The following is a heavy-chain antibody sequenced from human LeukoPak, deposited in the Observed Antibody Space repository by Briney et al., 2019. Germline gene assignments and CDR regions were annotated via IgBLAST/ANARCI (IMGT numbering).Heavy chain of an antibody. CDR3: ARDELPCPITIFGSCPNPKNWFDP. CDR2: INPNSGGT. D-gene: IGHD3-3*01. V-gene: IGHV1-2*02. J-gene: IGHJ5*02. Sequence: ASVKVSCKASGYTFTGYYMHWVRQAPGQGLEWMGWINPNSGGTNYAQKFQGRVTMTRDTSISTAYMELSRLRSDGTAVYYCARDELPCPITIFGSCPNPKNWFDPWGQGTLVTVSS. CDR1: GYTFTGYY.